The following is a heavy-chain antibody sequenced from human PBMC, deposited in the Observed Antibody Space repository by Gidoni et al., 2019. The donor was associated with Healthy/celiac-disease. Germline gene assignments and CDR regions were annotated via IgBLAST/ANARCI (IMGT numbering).Heavy chain of an antibody. V-gene: IGHV3-23*01. J-gene: IGHJ4*02. CDR2: ISGSGGST. CDR3: AKEFALYNQKRLGVLDY. CDR1: GFTFSSYA. D-gene: IGHD1-20*01. Sequence: EVQLLESGGGLVQPGGSLRLSCAASGFTFSSYAMSWVRQAPGNGLEWVSSISGSGGSTYYADSVKGRFTISRDNTKNTLYLQMNSLRAEDTAVYYCAKEFALYNQKRLGVLDYWGQGTLVTVSS.